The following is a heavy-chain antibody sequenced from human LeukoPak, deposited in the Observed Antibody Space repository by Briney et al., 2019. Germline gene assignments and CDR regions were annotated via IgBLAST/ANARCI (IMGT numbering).Heavy chain of an antibody. J-gene: IGHJ4*02. CDR3: ARDRRRTNYDMLTGYYKGAFDY. CDR1: GFTFSSYS. V-gene: IGHV3-21*01. CDR2: ISSSSSYI. D-gene: IGHD3-9*01. Sequence: TTGGSLRLSCAASGFTFSSYSMNWVRQAPGKGLEWVSSISSSSSYIYYADSVKGRFTISRDNAKNSLYLQMNSLRAEDTAVYYCARDRRRTNYDMLTGYYKGAFDYWGQGTLVTVSS.